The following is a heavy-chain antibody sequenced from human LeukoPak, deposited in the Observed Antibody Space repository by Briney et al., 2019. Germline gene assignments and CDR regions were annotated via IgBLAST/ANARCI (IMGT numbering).Heavy chain of an antibody. Sequence: ASVKVSCKASGYTFTGYYMHWVRQAPGQGLEWMGWINPNSGGTNYAQKFQGRVTMTRDTSISTAYMELSRLRSDDTAVYYCARDEPEQWLAGYYFDYWGQGTLVTVSS. CDR3: ARDEPEQWLAGYYFDY. D-gene: IGHD6-19*01. J-gene: IGHJ4*02. V-gene: IGHV1-2*02. CDR2: INPNSGGT. CDR1: GYTFTGYY.